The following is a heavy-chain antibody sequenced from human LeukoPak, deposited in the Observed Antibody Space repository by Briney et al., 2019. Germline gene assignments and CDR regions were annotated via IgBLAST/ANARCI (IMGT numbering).Heavy chain of an antibody. Sequence: GGSLRLSCAASGLSVSTNYMSWARQAPGQGLEWVSILYSGGVTFYADSVKGRFTISRDSSKNTLYLQMNSLRAEDTAVYYCARAPTVTTIFDSWGQGTLVTVSS. J-gene: IGHJ4*02. D-gene: IGHD4-17*01. CDR1: GLSVSTNY. CDR3: ARAPTVTTIFDS. V-gene: IGHV3-66*01. CDR2: LYSGGVT.